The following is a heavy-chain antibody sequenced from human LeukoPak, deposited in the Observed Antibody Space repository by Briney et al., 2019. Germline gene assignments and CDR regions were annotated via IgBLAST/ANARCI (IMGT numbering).Heavy chain of an antibody. CDR2: ISGSGGST. CDR3: AKDGRKQQLVLHRTAKYFDY. D-gene: IGHD6-13*01. CDR1: GFTFSSYA. V-gene: IGHV3-23*01. J-gene: IGHJ4*02. Sequence: PGGSLRLSCAASGFTFSSYAMSWVRQAPGKGLEWVSAISGSGGSTYYADSVKGRFTISRDNSKNTLYLQMNSLRAEDTAVYYCAKDGRKQQLVLHRTAKYFDYWGQGTLVTVSS.